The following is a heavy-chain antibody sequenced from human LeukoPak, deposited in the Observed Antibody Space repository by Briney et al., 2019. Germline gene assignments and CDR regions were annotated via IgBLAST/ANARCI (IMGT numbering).Heavy chain of an antibody. CDR1: GFTFSSHS. CDR3: ARDDWDYGDYGGWFDP. Sequence: GGSLRLSCAASGFTFSSHSMNWVRQAPGKGLEWVSYISSSSSTIYYADSVKGRFTISRDNAKNSLYLQMNSLRAEDTAVYYCARDDWDYGDYGGWFDPWGQGTLVTVSS. J-gene: IGHJ5*02. D-gene: IGHD4-17*01. CDR2: ISSSSSTI. V-gene: IGHV3-48*01.